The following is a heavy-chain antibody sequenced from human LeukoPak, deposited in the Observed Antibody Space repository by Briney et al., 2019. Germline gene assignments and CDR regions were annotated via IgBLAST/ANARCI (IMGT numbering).Heavy chain of an antibody. D-gene: IGHD3-16*01. J-gene: IGHJ5*02. CDR2: IGGRGGST. Sequence: PGGSLRLSCAASGFRFSDFTMTWVRQAPGKGPEWVSAIGGRGGSTYYADSVGGRFTISRDNSKDMVYLQMNSLKVEDTATYYFGKEGGAWGQGTKVTVSS. CDR3: GKEGGA. V-gene: IGHV3-23*01. CDR1: GFRFSDFT.